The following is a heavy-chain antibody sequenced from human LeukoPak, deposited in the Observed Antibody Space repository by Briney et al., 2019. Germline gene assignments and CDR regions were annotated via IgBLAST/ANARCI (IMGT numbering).Heavy chain of an antibody. J-gene: IGHJ4*02. CDR2: IIPIFGIA. CDR1: GGTFSSYA. CDR3: AREKSSYSGSYVGAFDI. V-gene: IGHV1-69*01. D-gene: IGHD1-26*01. Sequence: SSVKVSCKASGGTFSSYAISWVRQAPGQGLEWMGGIIPIFGIANYAQKFQGRVTITADESTSTAYMELSSLRSEDTAVYYCAREKSSYSGSYVGAFDIWGQGTLVTVSS.